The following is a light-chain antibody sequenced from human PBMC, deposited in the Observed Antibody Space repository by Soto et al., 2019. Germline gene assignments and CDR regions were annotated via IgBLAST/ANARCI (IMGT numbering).Light chain of an antibody. CDR3: QQYSNWPRT. CDR1: QSVSSY. Sequence: EIVMTQSPATLSVSPGERATLSCRASQSVSSYLAWYQQKPGQAPRLLIYGAFARATGIPARFSGSGSGTEFTLTSSSLQSEDFAFYYCQQYSNWPRTFGQGTKLEIK. V-gene: IGKV3-15*01. J-gene: IGKJ2*01. CDR2: GAF.